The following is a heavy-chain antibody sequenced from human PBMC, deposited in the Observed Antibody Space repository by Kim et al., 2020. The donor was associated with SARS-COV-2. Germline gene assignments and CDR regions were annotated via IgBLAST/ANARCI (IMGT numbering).Heavy chain of an antibody. D-gene: IGHD3-22*01. CDR3: ARQVVVTRYNWFDP. CDR2: ISYDGSNK. V-gene: IGHV3-30-3*01. J-gene: IGHJ5*02. CDR1: GFTFSSYA. Sequence: GGSLRLSCAASGFTFSSYAMHWVRQAPGKGLEWVAVISYDGSNKYYADSVKGRFTISRDNSKNTLYLQMNSLRAEDTAVYYCARQVVVTRYNWFDPWGQGTLVTVSS.